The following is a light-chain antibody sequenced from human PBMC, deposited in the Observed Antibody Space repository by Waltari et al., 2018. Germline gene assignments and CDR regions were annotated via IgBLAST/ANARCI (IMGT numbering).Light chain of an antibody. CDR2: EVS. Sequence: GTSSDVGGYNYVSWYQQHPGKAPKLMIYEVSDRPSGVSNRFSGSKSGNTASLTISGLQAEDEADYYCSSYTTSSTLVFGGGTKLTVL. CDR3: SSYTTSSTLV. CDR1: SSDVGGYNY. V-gene: IGLV2-14*01. J-gene: IGLJ3*02.